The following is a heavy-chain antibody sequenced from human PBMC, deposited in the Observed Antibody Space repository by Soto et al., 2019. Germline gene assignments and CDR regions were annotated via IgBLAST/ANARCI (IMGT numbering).Heavy chain of an antibody. Sequence: ASVKVSCKASGYTFSSIGISWVRQAPGQGLEWMGWISPYKGNTHYAQGLQGRVTMTTDTSTSTAYMELRSLRSEDTAVYYCARGPLRLLWFGELLDYGMDVWGQGTTVTVSS. V-gene: IGHV1-18*01. D-gene: IGHD3-10*01. J-gene: IGHJ6*02. CDR1: GYTFSSIG. CDR3: ARGPLRLLWFGELLDYGMDV. CDR2: ISPYKGNT.